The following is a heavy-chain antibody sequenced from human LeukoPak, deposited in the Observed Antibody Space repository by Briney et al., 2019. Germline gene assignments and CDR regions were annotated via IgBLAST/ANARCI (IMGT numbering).Heavy chain of an antibody. CDR3: ARQRKTYYYGSGSYTSNWFDP. CDR2: IYPGDSDT. V-gene: IGHV5-51*01. Sequence: GESLKISCKGSGYSFTSYWIGCVRQMPGKGLEWMGIIYPGDSDTRYSPSFQGQVTISADKSISTAYLQWSSLKASDTAMYYCARQRKTYYYGSGSYTSNWFDPWGQGTLVTVSS. J-gene: IGHJ5*02. CDR1: GYSFTSYW. D-gene: IGHD3-10*01.